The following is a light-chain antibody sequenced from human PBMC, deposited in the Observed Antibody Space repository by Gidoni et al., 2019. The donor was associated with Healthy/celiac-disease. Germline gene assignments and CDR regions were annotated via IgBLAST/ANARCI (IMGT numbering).Light chain of an antibody. V-gene: IGLV2-23*01. Sequence: QSALTQPASVSASPGPSITISCTGTSSDVGSYNLVSWYQPHPGKAPKLMIYEGSKRPSGVSNRFSGSKSGNTASLTISGLQAEDEADYYCCSYAGSRVFGGGTKLTVL. CDR1: SSDVGSYNL. CDR2: EGS. CDR3: CSYAGSRV. J-gene: IGLJ3*02.